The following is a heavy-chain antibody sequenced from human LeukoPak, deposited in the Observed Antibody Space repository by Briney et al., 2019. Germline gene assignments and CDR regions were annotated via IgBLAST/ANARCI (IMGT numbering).Heavy chain of an antibody. CDR2: IYSAGTT. CDR3: ARDSTYYYFDY. V-gene: IGHV3-53*01. D-gene: IGHD1-26*01. Sequence: PGGSLRLSCPASGXAVSSNHMNWVRQAPGKGLEWVSIIYSAGTTYHYADSVKGRFTISRDTSKNTVYLQMSSLRDEDTAIYYCARDSTYYYFDYWGQGTLVTVSS. J-gene: IGHJ4*02. CDR1: GXAVSSNH.